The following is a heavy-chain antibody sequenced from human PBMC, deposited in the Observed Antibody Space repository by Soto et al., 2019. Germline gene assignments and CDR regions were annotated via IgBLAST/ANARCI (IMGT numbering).Heavy chain of an antibody. V-gene: IGHV4-59*01. CDR2: IYFSGST. CDR3: ARELSYGMDV. Sequence: WTWIRQPPGKGLEWNGSIYFSGSTNYNPSLKGRVSISVDRAKSQFSLNLTSVTAADTAMYYCARELSYGMDVWGQGTTVIVSS. J-gene: IGHJ6*02.